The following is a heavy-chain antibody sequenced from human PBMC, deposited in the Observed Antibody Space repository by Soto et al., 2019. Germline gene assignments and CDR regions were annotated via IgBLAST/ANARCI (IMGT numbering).Heavy chain of an antibody. D-gene: IGHD6-19*01. CDR2: IYYSGST. CDR1: GGSISSVGYY. CDR3: ARKKTYSSGWYYYYGMDV. V-gene: IGHV4-31*03. J-gene: IGHJ6*02. Sequence: SETLSLTCTVSGGSISSVGYYWSWIRQHPGKGLEWIGYIYYSGSTYYNPSLKSRVTISVDTSKNQFSLKLSSVTAADTAVYYCARKKTYSSGWYYYYGMDVWGQGTTVTVSS.